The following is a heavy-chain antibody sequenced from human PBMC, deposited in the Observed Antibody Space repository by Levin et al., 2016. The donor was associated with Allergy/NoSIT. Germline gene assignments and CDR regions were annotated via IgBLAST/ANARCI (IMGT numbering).Heavy chain of an antibody. Sequence: GSLRLSCAASGFTFSSYAINWVRQTPERGLEWVSTVVGSGGSSYYADSVKGRFTISRDNSKNTVSLQMSNLRVGDTAIYYCAKGVSSGWLGPFDSWGQGTLVTVSS. CDR3: AKGVSSGWLGPFDS. CDR1: GFTFSSYA. J-gene: IGHJ4*02. CDR2: VVGSGGSS. V-gene: IGHV3-23*01. D-gene: IGHD6-19*01.